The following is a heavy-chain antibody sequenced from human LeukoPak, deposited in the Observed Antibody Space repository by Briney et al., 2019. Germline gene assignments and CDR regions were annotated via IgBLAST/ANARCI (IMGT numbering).Heavy chain of an antibody. J-gene: IGHJ1*01. CDR3: VGEVGAPGSFQH. CDR2: INGDGRII. D-gene: IGHD1-26*01. CDR1: GFTFTDFG. Sequence: QPGGSLRLSCAASGFTFTDFGMYWVRQAPGKGLVWISRINGDGRIIEHAESVKGRFTISRNNADNTLHLQMNSLRAEDTAVYHCVGEVGAPGSFQHWGQGAPVTVSS. V-gene: IGHV3-74*03.